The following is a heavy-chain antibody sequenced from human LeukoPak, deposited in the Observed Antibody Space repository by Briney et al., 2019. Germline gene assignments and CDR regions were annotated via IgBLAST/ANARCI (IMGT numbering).Heavy chain of an antibody. D-gene: IGHD3-10*01. CDR2: MNPNSGNT. V-gene: IGHV1-8*03. Sequence: ASVKVSCKASGYTFTSYDINWVRQATGQGLEWMGWMNPNSGNTGYAQKFQGRVTITRNTSISTAYMELSSLRSEDTAVYCCARGLVMGRAGPLGRGWFDPWGQGTLVTVSS. CDR3: ARGLVMGRAGPLGRGWFDP. J-gene: IGHJ5*02. CDR1: GYTFTSYD.